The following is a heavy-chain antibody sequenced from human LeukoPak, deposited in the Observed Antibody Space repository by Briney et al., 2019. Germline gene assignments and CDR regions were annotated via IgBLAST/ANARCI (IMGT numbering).Heavy chain of an antibody. J-gene: IGHJ4*02. CDR2: IDSDGTGT. Sequence: GGSLRLSCTASGFAFSSYRMHWVRQVPGKGLFWVSRIDSDGTGTMYADAVEGRFTISRDNAKNTLYLQMNSLRAEDAALYYCVRGGFSGDWGQGTLVTVSS. V-gene: IGHV3-74*03. CDR3: VRGGFSGD. D-gene: IGHD1-26*01. CDR1: GFAFSSYR.